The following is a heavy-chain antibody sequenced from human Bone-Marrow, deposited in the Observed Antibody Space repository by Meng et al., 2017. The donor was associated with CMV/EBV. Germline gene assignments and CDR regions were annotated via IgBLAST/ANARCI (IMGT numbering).Heavy chain of an antibody. CDR1: GYTFTSYD. CDR3: SLIAAGDSSYTGMDV. V-gene: IGHV1-8*01. Sequence: ASVKVSCKASGYTFTSYDINWVRQTTGQGLEWMGWMNPNIGTTGYAQKFQGRVTMTRDTSISTAYMDLSSLGSDDTAVYYCSLIAAGDSSYTGMDVWGQGTTVTVSS. J-gene: IGHJ6*02. CDR2: MNPNIGTT. D-gene: IGHD6-13*01.